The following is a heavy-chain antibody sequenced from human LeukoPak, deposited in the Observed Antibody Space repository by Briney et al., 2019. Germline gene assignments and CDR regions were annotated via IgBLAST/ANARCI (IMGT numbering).Heavy chain of an antibody. D-gene: IGHD4-17*01. J-gene: IGHJ6*02. V-gene: IGHV3-53*01. CDR3: ARDTVTTFRFRDYYYYGMDV. Sequence: GGSLRLSCAASGFTVSTTYMNWVRQAPGKGLEWVSVFYSGGSTYYADSVKGRFTISRDNSKNTLYLQMNSLRAEDTAVYYCARDTVTTFRFRDYYYYGMDVWGQGTTVTVSS. CDR2: FYSGGST. CDR1: GFTVSTTY.